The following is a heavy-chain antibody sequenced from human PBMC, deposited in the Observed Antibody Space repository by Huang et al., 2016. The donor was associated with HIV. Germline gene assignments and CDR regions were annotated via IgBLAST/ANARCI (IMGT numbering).Heavy chain of an antibody. D-gene: IGHD3-22*01. V-gene: IGHV3-15*01. Sequence: EVQLVESGGGLVKPGGSLRLSCAASGITFTNAWVSWVRQAAGEGLGVVGRSKGKTEGGTTDYAEPVRGRFIISRDDSKNTLYLQMNSLRTEDTALYYCTTDRRVRNYYDSSGYLDYWGQGTLVTVSS. CDR1: GITFTNAW. CDR2: SKGKTEGGTT. CDR3: TTDRRVRNYYDSSGYLDY. J-gene: IGHJ4*02.